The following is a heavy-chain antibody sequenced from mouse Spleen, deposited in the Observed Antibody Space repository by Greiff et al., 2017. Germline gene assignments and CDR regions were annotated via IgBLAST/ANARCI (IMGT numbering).Heavy chain of an antibody. CDR2: IYPGSGNT. D-gene: IGHD2-5*01. J-gene: IGHJ2*01. CDR1: GYSFTSYY. V-gene: IGHV1-66*01. Sequence: QVQLQQSGPELVKPGASVKISCKASGYSFTSYYIHWVKQRPGQGLEWIGWIYPGSGNTKYNEKFKGKATLTADTSSSTAYMQLSSLTSEDSAVYYCARCDYSNYLDYWGQGTTLTVSS. CDR3: ARCDYSNYLDY.